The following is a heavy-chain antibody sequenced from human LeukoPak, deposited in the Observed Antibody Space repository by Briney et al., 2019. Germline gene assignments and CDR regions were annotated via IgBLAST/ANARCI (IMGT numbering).Heavy chain of an antibody. CDR3: ARLRGSWIDY. J-gene: IGHJ4*02. CDR1: AFTFSSYA. CDR2: ISGSGGGT. D-gene: IGHD2-15*01. Sequence: GGSLRLSCAASAFTFSSYAMTWVRQAPGKGLEWVSAISGSGGGTYYADSVKGRFTISRDNSKNTLYLQMNSLRAEDTAVYYCARLRGSWIDYWGQGTLVTVSS. V-gene: IGHV3-23*01.